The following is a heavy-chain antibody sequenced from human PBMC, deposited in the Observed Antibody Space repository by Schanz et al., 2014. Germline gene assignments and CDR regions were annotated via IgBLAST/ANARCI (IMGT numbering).Heavy chain of an antibody. CDR1: GFTFSDYY. CDR2: ISDSGDST. Sequence: QVQLVDSGGGLVKPGGSLRLSCAASGFTFSDYYMTWIRQAPGKGLEWVSDISDSGDSTHYADSVKGRFTISRDNAKNSLFLQMNSLSAEDTALYYCAREYSSYGTVYYWGQGTLVTVSS. D-gene: IGHD5-12*01. V-gene: IGHV3-11*04. CDR3: AREYSSYGTVYY. J-gene: IGHJ4*02.